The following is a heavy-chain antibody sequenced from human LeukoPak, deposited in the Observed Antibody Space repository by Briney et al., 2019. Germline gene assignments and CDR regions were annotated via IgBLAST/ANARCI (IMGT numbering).Heavy chain of an antibody. CDR3: ARDRSGYFDY. CDR1: GGSISSYY. CDR2: IYYSGST. J-gene: IGHJ4*02. Sequence: KPSETLSPTCTVSGGSISSYYWSWIRQPPGKGLEWIGYIYYSGSTNYNPSLKSRVTISVDTSKNQFSLKLSSVTAADTAVYYCARDRSGYFDYWGQGTLVTVSS. D-gene: IGHD3-10*01. V-gene: IGHV4-59*01.